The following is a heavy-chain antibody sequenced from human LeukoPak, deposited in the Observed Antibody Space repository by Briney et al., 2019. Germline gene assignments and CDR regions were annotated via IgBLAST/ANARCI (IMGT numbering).Heavy chain of an antibody. J-gene: IGHJ4*01. CDR2: TSYDGTAI. CDR1: GFTVSKDA. V-gene: IGHV3-30*04. CDR3: ARDILPGYPSYPDY. D-gene: IGHD3-9*01. Sequence: GTSLRLSCAGSGFTVSKDAMRWVRQAPGKGLEWVAVTSYDGTAIYYADSVKGRFTISKDNSRNTLYLQMNSLRVEDTAVYYCARDILPGYPSYPDYWGHATLVTVSS.